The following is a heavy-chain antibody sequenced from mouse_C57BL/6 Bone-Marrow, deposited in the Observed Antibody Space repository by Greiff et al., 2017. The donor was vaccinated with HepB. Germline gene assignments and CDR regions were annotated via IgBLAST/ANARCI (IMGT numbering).Heavy chain of an antibody. J-gene: IGHJ1*03. CDR1: GYTFTDYN. V-gene: IGHV1-18*01. CDR3: ARNWAHWYFDV. Sequence: VQLQQSGPELVKPGASVKIPCKASGYTFTDYNMDWVKQSHGKSLEWIGDINPNHGGTIYNQKFKGKATLTVDKSSSTAYMELRSLTSEDTAVYYCARNWAHWYFDVWGTGTTVTVSS. D-gene: IGHD4-1*01. CDR2: INPNHGGT.